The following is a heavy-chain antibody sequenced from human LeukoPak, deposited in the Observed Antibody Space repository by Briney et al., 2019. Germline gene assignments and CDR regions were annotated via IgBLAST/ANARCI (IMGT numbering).Heavy chain of an antibody. J-gene: IGHJ5*02. CDR3: ARDRVNWFDP. CDR2: INNNSGGT. Sequence: ASEKLSCKASGYTFTLYYMHWVRQPPAQGLEWMGWINNNSGGTNYAQKFQGRVTMSRDTLISTAYMDLSRLRSDDTAVYYCARDRVNWFDPWGQGTLVTASS. CDR1: GYTFTLYY. V-gene: IGHV1-2*02.